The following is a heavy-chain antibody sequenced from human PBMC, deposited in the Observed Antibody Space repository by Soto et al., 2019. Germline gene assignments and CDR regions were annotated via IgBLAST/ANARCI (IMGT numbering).Heavy chain of an antibody. CDR2: IYNTGTT. Sequence: EVQLVETGGGLTQPGGSLRLSCSASGFVVTDNYMTWVRQAPGKGLEWVSVIYNTGTTYYADSVKGRFTISWDITKNALDVQMTNLTFVDSSVYFCASETHGYSDGWSIWGHGTMVTVSS. CDR3: ASETHGYSDGWSI. CDR1: GFVVTDNY. V-gene: IGHV3-53*02. D-gene: IGHD6-19*01. J-gene: IGHJ3*02.